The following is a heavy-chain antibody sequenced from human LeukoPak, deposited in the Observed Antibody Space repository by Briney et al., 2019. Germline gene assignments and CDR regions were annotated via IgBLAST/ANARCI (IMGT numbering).Heavy chain of an antibody. D-gene: IGHD6-19*01. CDR1: GFTFSSYA. CDR3: AKTTTGYSSGRYPGWPVDY. V-gene: IGHV3-23*01. Sequence: GGSLRLSCAASGFTFSSYAVSWVRQAPGKGLEWVSAISGSGGGTYYADSVKGRFTISRDNSKNTLYLQMNSLSTEDTAVFYCAKTTTGYSSGRYPGWPVDYWGQGTLVTVSS. CDR2: ISGSGGGT. J-gene: IGHJ4*02.